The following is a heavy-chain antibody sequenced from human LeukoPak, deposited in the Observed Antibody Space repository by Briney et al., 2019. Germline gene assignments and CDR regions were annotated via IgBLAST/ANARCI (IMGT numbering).Heavy chain of an antibody. CDR3: ARFFRGPRCFDY. D-gene: IGHD2-15*01. J-gene: IGHJ4*02. V-gene: IGHV3-48*03. CDR2: IGSSGSTI. CDR1: GFTFSSYE. Sequence: PGGSLRLSCAASGFTFSSYEMNWVRQAPGKGLEWVSYIGSSGSTIYYADSVKGRFTISRDNAKNSLYLQMNSLRAEDTAVYYCARFFRGPRCFDYWGQGTLVTVSS.